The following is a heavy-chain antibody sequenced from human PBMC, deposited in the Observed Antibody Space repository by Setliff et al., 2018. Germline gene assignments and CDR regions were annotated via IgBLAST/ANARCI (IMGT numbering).Heavy chain of an antibody. J-gene: IGHJ4*02. CDR2: IYYDDDK. CDR3: ARGFWSGYFVLDN. CDR1: GFSLSTTGVG. D-gene: IGHD3-3*01. Sequence: SGPTLVNPPQESLTLTCSVSGFSLSTTGVGVGWIRQPPGKALEWLALIYYDDDKRYNPSLESGLTITKDTSKNQVVLSMTNMDPADTATFYCARGFWSGYFVLDNWGLGSLVTVSS. V-gene: IGHV2-5*02.